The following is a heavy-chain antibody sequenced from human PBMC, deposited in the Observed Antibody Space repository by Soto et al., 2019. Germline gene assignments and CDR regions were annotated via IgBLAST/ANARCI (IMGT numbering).Heavy chain of an antibody. CDR3: ASGRWYDNFFDY. CDR1: GGSISSGGYY. D-gene: IGHD2-15*01. J-gene: IGHJ4*02. CDR2: IYYSGST. V-gene: IGHV4-31*03. Sequence: SETLSLTCPVSGGSISSGGYYWSWIRQHPGKGLEWIGYIYYSGSTYYNPSLKSRVTISVDTSKNQFSLKLSSVTAADTAVYYCASGRWYDNFFDYWGQGTLVTVSS.